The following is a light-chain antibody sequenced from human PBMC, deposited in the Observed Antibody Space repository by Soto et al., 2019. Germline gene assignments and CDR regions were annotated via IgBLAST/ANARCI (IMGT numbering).Light chain of an antibody. J-gene: IGLJ1*01. CDR3: SSYRSSNTLCV. V-gene: IGLV2-14*01. CDR2: EVS. Sequence: QSALTQPASVSGSPGQSITISCTGTSSDFGEYNSVSWYQQRPGKAPKLIIYEVSNRPSGVSNRFSGSKSAYTASLTISGLQAEDEADYYCSSYRSSNTLCVFGTGTKLTVL. CDR1: SSDFGEYNS.